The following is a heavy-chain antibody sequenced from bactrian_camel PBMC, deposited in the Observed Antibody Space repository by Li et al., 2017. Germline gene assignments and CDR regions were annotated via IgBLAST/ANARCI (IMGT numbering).Heavy chain of an antibody. J-gene: IGHJ4*01. Sequence: HVQLVESGGGSIQAGGSLKLTCAASGPTFRRRCMGWFRQVPGKEREGLACISWNGGSTRYADSVKGRFTISRDNVKNTVYLQMNNLGPGDTAMYYCAADGAFPPRTWGWTTLIIGARGPRSPSP. CDR1: GPTFRRRC. CDR3: AADGAFPPRTWGWTTLI. V-gene: IGHV3-3*01. D-gene: IGHD5*01. CDR2: ISWNGGST.